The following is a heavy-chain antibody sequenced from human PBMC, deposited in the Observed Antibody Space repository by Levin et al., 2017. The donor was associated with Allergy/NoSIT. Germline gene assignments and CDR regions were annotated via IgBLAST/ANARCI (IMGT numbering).Heavy chain of an antibody. J-gene: IGHJ1*01. Sequence: SETLSLTCTVSGGSISSGDYYWSWIRQPPGKGLEWIGYIYYSGSTYYNPSLKSRVTISVDTSKNQFSLKLSSVTAADTAVYYCARVHGDYVYFQHWGQGTLVTVSS. CDR1: GGSISSGDYY. CDR3: ARVHGDYVYFQH. CDR2: IYYSGST. D-gene: IGHD4-17*01. V-gene: IGHV4-30-4*01.